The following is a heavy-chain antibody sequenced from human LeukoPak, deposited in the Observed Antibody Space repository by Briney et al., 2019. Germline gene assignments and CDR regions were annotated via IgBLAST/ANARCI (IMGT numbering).Heavy chain of an antibody. CDR1: GDSISDYY. CDR3: ARELDGDGGWFDP. Sequence: SETLSLTCTVSGDSISDYYWSWIRQPPGKGLEWIGEVYYSGITHYNPSLKSRLTISVDTSKNQFSLRLRSVTAADTAMYYCARELDGDGGWFDPWGQGTLVTVSS. V-gene: IGHV4-59*01. J-gene: IGHJ5*02. CDR2: VYYSGIT. D-gene: IGHD5-24*01.